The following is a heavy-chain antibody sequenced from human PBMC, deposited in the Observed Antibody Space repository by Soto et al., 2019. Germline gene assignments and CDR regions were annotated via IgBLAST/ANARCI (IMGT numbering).Heavy chain of an antibody. V-gene: IGHV1-18*04. J-gene: IGHJ6*02. D-gene: IGHD6-25*01. CDR1: GYTFTSYG. CDR3: ARDSAAAGNYYYYGMDV. Sequence: ASVKVSCRASGYTFTSYGISWVRQAPGHGLEWMGWISAYNGNTNYAQKLQGRVTMTTDTSTSTAYMELRSLRSDDTAVYYCARDSAAAGNYYYYGMDVWGQGTTVPVSS. CDR2: ISAYNGNT.